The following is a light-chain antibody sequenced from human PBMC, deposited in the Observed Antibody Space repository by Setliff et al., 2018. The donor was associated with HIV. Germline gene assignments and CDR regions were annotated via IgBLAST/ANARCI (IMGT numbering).Light chain of an antibody. Sequence: QSVLTQPPSISATPGETVIISCSGSNSNIGNNYVSWYHQLPGAAPRLLIYENYKRPSDIPDRFSGSKSGSSATLVITGLQTGDEADYYCGTWDNSLNIVLFGGGTKATVL. CDR3: GTWDNSLNIVL. CDR1: NSNIGNNY. CDR2: ENY. V-gene: IGLV1-51*01. J-gene: IGLJ3*02.